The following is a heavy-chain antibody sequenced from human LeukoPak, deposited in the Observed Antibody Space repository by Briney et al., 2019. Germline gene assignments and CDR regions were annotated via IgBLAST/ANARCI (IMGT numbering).Heavy chain of an antibody. CDR3: ARGGATKVPGAFDI. Sequence: SETLSLTCAVSGGSISSSNWWSWVRQPPGKGLEWIGEIYHSGSTNYNPSLKSRVTISVDKSKNQFSLKLSSVTAADTAVYYCARGGATKVPGAFDIWGQGTMVTVSS. D-gene: IGHD1-26*01. CDR1: GGSISSSNW. CDR2: IYHSGST. J-gene: IGHJ3*02. V-gene: IGHV4-4*02.